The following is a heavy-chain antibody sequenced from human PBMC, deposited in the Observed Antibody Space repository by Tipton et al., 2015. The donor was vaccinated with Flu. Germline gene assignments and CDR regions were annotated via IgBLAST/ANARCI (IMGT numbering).Heavy chain of an antibody. V-gene: IGHV3-30*03. CDR3: ARDRWGSLDF. D-gene: IGHD3-16*01. CDR1: GFTFNDYG. J-gene: IGHJ4*02. Sequence: SLRLSCAASGFTFNDYGMHWVRQAPGKGLEWVAVLSYDGSNKFYGDPVKGRFTISRDYSKNTLYHQMDSLRGEDTAVYYCARDRWGSLDFWGQGTLVTVSS. CDR2: LSYDGSNK.